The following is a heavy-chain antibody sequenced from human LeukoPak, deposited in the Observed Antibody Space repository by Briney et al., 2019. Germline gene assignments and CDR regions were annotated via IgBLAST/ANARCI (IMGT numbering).Heavy chain of an antibody. J-gene: IGHJ3*02. D-gene: IGHD1-20*01. Sequence: SVKVSCKASGGTFSSYAISWVRQAPGQGLEWMGGIIPIFGTANYAQKFQGRVTITTDESTSTAYMELSSLRSEDTAVYYCAREMANWNPDALDIWGQGTMVTVSS. CDR3: AREMANWNPDALDI. CDR1: GGTFSSYA. V-gene: IGHV1-69*05. CDR2: IIPIFGTA.